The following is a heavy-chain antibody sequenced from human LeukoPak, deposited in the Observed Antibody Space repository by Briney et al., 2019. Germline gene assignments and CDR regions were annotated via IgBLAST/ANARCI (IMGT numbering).Heavy chain of an antibody. D-gene: IGHD5-18*01. CDR2: INPNSGGT. CDR1: GYTFTGYY. J-gene: IGHJ6*02. V-gene: IGHV1-2*02. CDR3: ARELKRCSYGPPEGYGMDV. Sequence: ASVKASCKASGYTFTGYYMHWVRQAPGQGLEWMGWINPNSGGTNYAQKFQGRVTMTRDTSISTAYMELSRLRSDDTAVYYCARELKRCSYGPPEGYGMDVWGQGTTVTVSS.